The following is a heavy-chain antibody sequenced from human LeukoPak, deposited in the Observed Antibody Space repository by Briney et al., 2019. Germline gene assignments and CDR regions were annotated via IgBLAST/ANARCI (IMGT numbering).Heavy chain of an antibody. CDR2: IIPIFGTA. J-gene: IGHJ4*02. V-gene: IGHV1-69*05. Sequence: ASVKVSCKASGGTFSSYAISWVRQAPGQGLEWMGGIIPIFGTANYAQKFQGRVTITTDESTSTAYMELSSLRSEDTAVYYCARVVGYCSSTSCYFDYWSQGTLVTVSS. CDR3: ARVVGYCSSTSCYFDY. D-gene: IGHD2-2*01. CDR1: GGTFSSYA.